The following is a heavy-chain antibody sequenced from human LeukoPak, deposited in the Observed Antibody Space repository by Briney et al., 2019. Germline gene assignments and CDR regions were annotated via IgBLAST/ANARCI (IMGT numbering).Heavy chain of an antibody. CDR1: GDSISNYY. CDR3: ARAVAGGIYYFDY. CDR2: IYYSGST. Sequence: SETLSLTCTVSGDSISNYYWSWLRQPPGKGLEWIGYIYYSGSTNYNPSLKSRVTISVDTSKNQFSLKLSSMTAADTAVYYCARAVAGGIYYFDYWGQGTLVTVSS. J-gene: IGHJ4*02. D-gene: IGHD6-19*01. V-gene: IGHV4-59*01.